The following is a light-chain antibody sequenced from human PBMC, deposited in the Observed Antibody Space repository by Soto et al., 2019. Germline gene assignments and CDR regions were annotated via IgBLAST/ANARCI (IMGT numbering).Light chain of an antibody. CDR1: SSNIGSNY. Sequence: QSVLTQSPSASGTPGQRVTISCSGSSSNIGSNYVYWYQQLPGTAPKLLIYRSDQRPSGVPDRFSGSKSGTSASLAISGLRSEDEADYYCAAWDDSLSGRVFGGGTKLTVL. CDR3: AAWDDSLSGRV. V-gene: IGLV1-47*01. CDR2: RSD. J-gene: IGLJ3*02.